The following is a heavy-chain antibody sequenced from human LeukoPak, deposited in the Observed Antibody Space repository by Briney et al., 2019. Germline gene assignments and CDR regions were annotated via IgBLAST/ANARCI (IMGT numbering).Heavy chain of an antibody. Sequence: GGSLRLSCAASGFTFSSYSMNWVRQAPGKGLEWVSYISSSSSTIYYADSVKGRFTISRDNAKNSLYLQMNSLRDEDTAVYYCGRVALGGLHLGWFAPGGGETLVPVS. J-gene: IGHJ5*02. CDR2: ISSSSSTI. V-gene: IGHV3-48*02. CDR1: GFTFSSYS. CDR3: GRVALGGLHLGWFAP. D-gene: IGHD3-16*01.